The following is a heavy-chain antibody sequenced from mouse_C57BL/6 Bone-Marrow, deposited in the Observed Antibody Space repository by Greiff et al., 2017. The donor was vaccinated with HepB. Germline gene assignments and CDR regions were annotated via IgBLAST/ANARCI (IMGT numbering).Heavy chain of an antibody. CDR1: GYTFTSYW. CDR2: IDPSDSYT. V-gene: IGHV1-50*01. CDR3: ARAVVPDY. D-gene: IGHD1-1*01. J-gene: IGHJ2*01. Sequence: QVQLQQPGAELVKPGASVKLSCKASGYTFTSYWMQWVKQRPGQGLEWIGEIDPSDSYTNYNQKFKGKATLTVDTSSSTAYMQRSSLTSEDSAVYYCARAVVPDYWGQGTTLTVSS.